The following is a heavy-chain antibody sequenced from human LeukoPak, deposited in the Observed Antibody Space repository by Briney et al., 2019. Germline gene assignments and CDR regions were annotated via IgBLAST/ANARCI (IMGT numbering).Heavy chain of an antibody. Sequence: ASVKVSCKASGYTFTSYGISWVRQAPGQGLEWMGWISAYNGNTNYAQKLQGRVTMTTDTSTSTDYMEMRSLRSDDTAVYYCAREGGRWLPFDYWGQGTLVTVSP. J-gene: IGHJ4*02. V-gene: IGHV1-18*01. D-gene: IGHD5-24*01. CDR2: ISAYNGNT. CDR3: AREGGRWLPFDY. CDR1: GYTFTSYG.